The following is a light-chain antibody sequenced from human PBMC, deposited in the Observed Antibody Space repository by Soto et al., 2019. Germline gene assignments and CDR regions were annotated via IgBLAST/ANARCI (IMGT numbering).Light chain of an antibody. CDR2: GAS. V-gene: IGKV3-20*01. CDR3: QQYGSSPYT. Sequence: EIVLTQSPGTLSLSPGERATLSCRASQSVSSSYLAWYQQKPGQAPRLLIYGASSRGTGIPGRFSGSGSGTDFTLTISRLEPEDLAVYYCQQYGSSPYTFGQGTKLEIK. J-gene: IGKJ2*01. CDR1: QSVSSSY.